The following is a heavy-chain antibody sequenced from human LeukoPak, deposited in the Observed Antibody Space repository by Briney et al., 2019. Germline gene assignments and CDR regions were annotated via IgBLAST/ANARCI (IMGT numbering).Heavy chain of an antibody. Sequence: GASVKVSCKASGYSFTSHYMHWVRQAPGQGLEWMGLINPSGSSTLYAQKFQGRVTITADKSTSTAYMELSSLRSEDTAVYYCARGLLSGYSYGYGYWGQRTLVTVPS. V-gene: IGHV1-46*01. D-gene: IGHD5-18*01. CDR2: INPSGSST. J-gene: IGHJ4*02. CDR3: ARGLLSGYSYGYGY. CDR1: GYSFTSHY.